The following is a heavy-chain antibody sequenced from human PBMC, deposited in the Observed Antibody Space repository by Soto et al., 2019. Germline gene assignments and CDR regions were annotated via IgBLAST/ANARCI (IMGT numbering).Heavy chain of an antibody. CDR2: LNSGGQT. CDR3: SKNNVAPAFVGFEY. D-gene: IGHD2-2*01. J-gene: IGHJ4*02. Sequence: GGSLRLSCAVSGFNFDNSYMSWVRQAPGKGPEWVSILNSGGQTYYTESVRGRFTISRDISKNTLDLQMNRLTADDTAVYYCSKNNVAPAFVGFEYWGQGTLVTVSS. V-gene: IGHV3-53*01. CDR1: GFNFDNSY.